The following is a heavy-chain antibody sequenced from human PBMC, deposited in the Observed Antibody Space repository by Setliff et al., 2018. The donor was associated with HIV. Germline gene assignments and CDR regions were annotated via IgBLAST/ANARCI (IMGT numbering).Heavy chain of an antibody. D-gene: IGHD3-22*01. Sequence: SETLSLTCNVSGVSITSYYWSWIRQSPGKGLEYIGYIYSNGGTNYNPSLKSRVRISVDTSKSQFSLKLSSVTAADTAMYYCARSAYDSSGLPYWGQGTLVTVSS. CDR1: GVSITSYY. CDR2: IYSNGGT. J-gene: IGHJ4*02. V-gene: IGHV4-59*01. CDR3: ARSAYDSSGLPY.